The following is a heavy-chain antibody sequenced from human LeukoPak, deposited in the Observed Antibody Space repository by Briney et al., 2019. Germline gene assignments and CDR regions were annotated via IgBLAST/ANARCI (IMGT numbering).Heavy chain of an antibody. CDR2: IHTSGST. J-gene: IGHJ4*02. CDR1: GGSISSYY. V-gene: IGHV4-4*07. Sequence: ASETLSLTCIVSGGSISSYYWSWIRQPAGKGLEWIGRIHTSGSTNYNPSLKSRVTMSVDTSKNQFSLKLSSVTAADTAVYYCARDKYYYDSSGSTFDYWGQGTLVTVSS. CDR3: ARDKYYYDSSGSTFDY. D-gene: IGHD3-22*01.